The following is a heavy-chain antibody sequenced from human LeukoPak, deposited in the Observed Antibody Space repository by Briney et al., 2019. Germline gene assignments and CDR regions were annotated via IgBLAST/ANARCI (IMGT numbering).Heavy chain of an antibody. Sequence: GGSLRLSCAASGFTFSSYGMHWVRQAPGKGLEWVAVISYDGSNKYYADSVKGRFTISRDNSKNTLYLQTNSLRAEDTAVYYCARNYYDSSGLDYWGQGTLVTVSS. CDR3: ARNYYDSSGLDY. CDR2: ISYDGSNK. V-gene: IGHV3-30*03. J-gene: IGHJ4*02. CDR1: GFTFSSYG. D-gene: IGHD3-22*01.